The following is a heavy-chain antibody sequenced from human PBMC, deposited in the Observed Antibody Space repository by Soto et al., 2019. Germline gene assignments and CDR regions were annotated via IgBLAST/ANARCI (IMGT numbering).Heavy chain of an antibody. D-gene: IGHD3-10*01. CDR2: IKQDGSEK. CDR3: ARVGWGSGSDVYYYYGMDV. J-gene: IGHJ6*02. V-gene: IGHV3-7*04. CDR1: GFTFSSYW. Sequence: GGSLRLSCAASGFTFSSYWMSWVRQAPGKGLEWVANIKQDGSEKYYVDSVKGRFTISRDNAKNSLYLQMNGLRAEDTAVYYCARVGWGSGSDVYYYYGMDVWGQGTTVTVSS.